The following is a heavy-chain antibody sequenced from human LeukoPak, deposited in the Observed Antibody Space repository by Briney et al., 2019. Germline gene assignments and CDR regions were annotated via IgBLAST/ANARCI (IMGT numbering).Heavy chain of an antibody. V-gene: IGHV4-39*01. Sequence: SETLSLTCTVSGGSISSGGYYWSWIRQHPGKGLEWIGEINHSGSTNYNPSLKSRVTISVDTSKNQFSLKLSSVTAADTAVYYCARHPTGFLEWFQPWLDYWGQGTLVTVSS. J-gene: IGHJ4*02. CDR1: GGSISSGGYY. CDR2: INHSGST. D-gene: IGHD3-3*01. CDR3: ARHPTGFLEWFQPWLDY.